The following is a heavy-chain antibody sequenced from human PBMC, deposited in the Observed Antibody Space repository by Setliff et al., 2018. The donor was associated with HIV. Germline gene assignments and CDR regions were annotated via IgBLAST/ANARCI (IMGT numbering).Heavy chain of an antibody. CDR3: ARDFNYYYYYGMDV. J-gene: IGHJ6*02. CDR2: ISPDGSSYI. Sequence: GGSLRLSCAGSGFSFSSNWIHWVRQTAGKGLLWVSRISPDGSSYIYYADSVKGRFTISRDNAKNSLYLQMNSLRAEDTAVYYCARDFNYYYYYGMDVWGQGTTVTVSS. CDR1: GFSFSSNW. V-gene: IGHV3-21*01.